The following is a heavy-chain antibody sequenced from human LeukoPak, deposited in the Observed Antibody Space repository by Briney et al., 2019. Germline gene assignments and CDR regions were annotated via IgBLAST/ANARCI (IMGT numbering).Heavy chain of an antibody. CDR1: GFTFSSYA. Sequence: GGSLRLSCAASGFTFSSYAMLWVRQAPGKGLEWVAVISYDGSNKYYADSVKGRFTISRDNSKNTLYLQMNSLRAEDTAVYYCARGRRWLQFALYWGQGTLVTVSS. CDR3: ARGRRWLQFALY. D-gene: IGHD5-24*01. J-gene: IGHJ4*02. V-gene: IGHV3-30-3*01. CDR2: ISYDGSNK.